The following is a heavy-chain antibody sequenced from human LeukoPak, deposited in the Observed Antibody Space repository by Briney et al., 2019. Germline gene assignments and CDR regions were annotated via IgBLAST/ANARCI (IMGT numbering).Heavy chain of an antibody. J-gene: IGHJ5*02. CDR1: GGSISSYY. CDR2: IYTSGST. D-gene: IGHD3-10*01. CDR3: ARLDRDTYGSGKLYWFDP. V-gene: IGHV4-4*07. Sequence: SETLSLTCTVSGGSISSYYWSWIRQPAGKGLEWIGRIYTSGSTNYNPSLKSRVTMSVDTSKNQFSLKLSSVTAADTAVYYCARLDRDTYGSGKLYWFDPWGQGTLVTVSS.